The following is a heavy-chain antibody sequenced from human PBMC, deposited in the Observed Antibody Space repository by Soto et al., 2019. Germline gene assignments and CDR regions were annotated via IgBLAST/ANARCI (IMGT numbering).Heavy chain of an antibody. CDR2: INWDDDK. J-gene: IGHJ5*02. Sequence: QITLKESGPTLVKPTQTLTLTCTFSGFSLSTSGVGVAWIRQPPGKALEYVALINWDDDKRYRPALKSRLTNTKDTTKKQVGLTMANMEPVDTATYYCAHIKYYDSSNYWYNWCDPWGQGTLVTVSS. CDR1: GFSLSTSGVG. V-gene: IGHV2-5*02. D-gene: IGHD3-22*01. CDR3: AHIKYYDSSNYWYNWCDP.